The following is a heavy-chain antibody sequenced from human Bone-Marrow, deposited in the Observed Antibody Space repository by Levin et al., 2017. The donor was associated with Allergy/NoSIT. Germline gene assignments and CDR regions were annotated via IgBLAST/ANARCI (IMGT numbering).Heavy chain of an antibody. V-gene: IGHV4-59*08. CDR2: IYYSGTT. CDR3: ARSSQDDSTAVGY. Sequence: RSQTLSLPCTVSGVSISSSYLYWIRQSPGKRLEWIGYIYYSGTTNYNPSLKSRVTILVDMTKNKFSLTLNSVTAADTAVYYCARSSQDDSTAVGYWGQGTLVTVSS. D-gene: IGHD3-22*01. CDR1: GVSISSSY. J-gene: IGHJ4*02.